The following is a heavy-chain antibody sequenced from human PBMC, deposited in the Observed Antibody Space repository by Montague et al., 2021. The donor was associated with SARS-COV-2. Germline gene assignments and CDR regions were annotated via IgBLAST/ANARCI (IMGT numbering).Heavy chain of an antibody. CDR1: GVSVINDINY. V-gene: IGHV4-39*01. Sequence: SETLSLTCSMSGVSVINDINYWAWIRQPPGKGLEWIGSVYSNGGTYTNPSLSSRLSTSVDTSNSQFSLTLSSVTAADTAVYYCVRPGGSESHWFDRWGQGTLVTVSS. CDR3: VRPGGSESHWFDR. D-gene: IGHD3-10*01. CDR2: VYSNGGT. J-gene: IGHJ5*02.